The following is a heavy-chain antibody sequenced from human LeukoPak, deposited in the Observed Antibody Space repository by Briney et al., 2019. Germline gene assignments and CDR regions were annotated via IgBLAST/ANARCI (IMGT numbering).Heavy chain of an antibody. D-gene: IGHD6-13*01. CDR3: ARGPAYSSSWYDNYYYMDV. Sequence: SETLSLTCTVSGYSISSGNYWGWIRQPPGKGLEWIGYIYYSGSTNYNPSLKSRVTISVDTSKNQFSLKLSSVTAADTAVYYCARGPAYSSSWYDNYYYMDVWGKGTTVTISS. CDR1: GYSISSGNY. V-gene: IGHV4-61*01. CDR2: IYYSGST. J-gene: IGHJ6*03.